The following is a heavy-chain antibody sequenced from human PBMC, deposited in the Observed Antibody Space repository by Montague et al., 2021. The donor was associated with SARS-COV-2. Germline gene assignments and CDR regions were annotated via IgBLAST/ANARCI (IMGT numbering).Heavy chain of an antibody. V-gene: IGHV3-30*04. Sequence: SLRLSCAASGFTFSSYAMRWVRQAPGKGPEWVAVISYDGSNKYYADSVKGRFTISRDNSKNTLYLQMNSLRAEDTAVYYCARSIVVVPAVWGQGTLVTVSS. CDR2: ISYDGSNK. D-gene: IGHD2-2*01. CDR1: GFTFSSYA. CDR3: ARSIVVVPAV. J-gene: IGHJ4*02.